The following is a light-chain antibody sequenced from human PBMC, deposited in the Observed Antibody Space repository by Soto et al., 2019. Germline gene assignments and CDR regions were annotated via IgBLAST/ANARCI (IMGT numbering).Light chain of an antibody. CDR2: KAS. CDR3: QHYNSYSEA. J-gene: IGKJ1*01. V-gene: IGKV1-5*03. Sequence: DIQMTQSPSTLSGSVGDIVTITCRASQTISSWLSWYQQKPGKAPKLLIYKASTLKSGVQSRFSGSGSGTEFTLTISSLQPDDVATYYCQHYNSYSEAFGQGTKVEL. CDR1: QTISSW.